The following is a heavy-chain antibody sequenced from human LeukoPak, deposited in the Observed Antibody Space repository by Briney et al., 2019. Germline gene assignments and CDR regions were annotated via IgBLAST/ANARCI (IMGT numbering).Heavy chain of an antibody. V-gene: IGHV3-23*01. CDR3: AKSRGYYYEKSGPADY. CDR1: GFTLSSYA. CDR2: ISGSGGST. D-gene: IGHD3-22*01. J-gene: IGHJ4*02. Sequence: GGSLRLSCAASGFTLSSYAMSWVRQAPGKGLEWVSAISGSGGSTNYADSVKGRFTISRDNSKNTLYLQMNSLSAEDTAVYYCAKSRGYYYEKSGPADYWGQGTLVTVSS.